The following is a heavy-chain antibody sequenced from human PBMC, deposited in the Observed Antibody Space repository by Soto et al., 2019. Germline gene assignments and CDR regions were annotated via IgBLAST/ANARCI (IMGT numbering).Heavy chain of an antibody. Sequence: QVQLVESGGGVVQPGRSLRLSCAASGFTFSSYGMHWVRQAPGKGLEWVAVICNDGSNKYYADSVKGRFTISRDNSKNTLYLQMNGVSAGDTDVYYCARLGSGYPWGQGTLVTVSS. CDR1: GFTFSSYG. V-gene: IGHV3-33*01. J-gene: IGHJ4*02. CDR2: ICNDGSNK. D-gene: IGHD3-3*01. CDR3: ARLGSGYP.